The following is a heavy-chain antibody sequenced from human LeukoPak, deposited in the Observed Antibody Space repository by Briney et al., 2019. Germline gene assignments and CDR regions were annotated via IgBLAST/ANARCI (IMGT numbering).Heavy chain of an antibody. CDR3: ARAITMVRGVWAFDY. V-gene: IGHV4-34*01. J-gene: IGHJ4*02. CDR2: INHSGST. D-gene: IGHD3-10*01. Sequence: PSETLSLTCAVYGGSFSGYYWSWIRQPPGKGLEWIGEINHSGSTNYNPSLKSRVTISVDTSKNQFSLKLSSVTAADTAVYYCARAITMVRGVWAFDYWGQGTLVTVSS. CDR1: GGSFSGYY.